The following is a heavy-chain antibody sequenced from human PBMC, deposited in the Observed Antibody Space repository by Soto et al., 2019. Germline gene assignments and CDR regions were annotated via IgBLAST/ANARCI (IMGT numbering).Heavy chain of an antibody. CDR1: GFTFSSYA. J-gene: IGHJ5*02. CDR3: ARGGSSSWVGWFDP. V-gene: IGHV3-30-3*01. D-gene: IGHD6-13*01. CDR2: ISYDGSNK. Sequence: QVQLVESGGGVVQPGRSLRLSCAASGFTFSSYAMHWVRQAPGKGLEWGAVISYDGSNKYYADSVKGRFTISRDNSKNTLYLQMNSLRAEDTAVYYCARGGSSSWVGWFDPWGQGTLVTVSS.